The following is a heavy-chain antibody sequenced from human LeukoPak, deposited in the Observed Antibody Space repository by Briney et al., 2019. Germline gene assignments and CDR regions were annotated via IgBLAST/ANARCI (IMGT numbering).Heavy chain of an antibody. CDR1: SGFLIIGYYY. CDR2: IYYSRST. V-gene: IGHV4-30-4*01. CDR3: ASAVSDDYIWGSYRYFDY. Sequence: SETLSLTCTLASGFLIIGYYYWSWIRQPPGKGLEWLGYIYYSRSTYYNPSLKSRVTISVATSKTQISLKLSPVTAADTAVYYCASAVSDDYIWGSYRYFDYWGQGTLVTVSS. D-gene: IGHD3-16*02. J-gene: IGHJ4*02.